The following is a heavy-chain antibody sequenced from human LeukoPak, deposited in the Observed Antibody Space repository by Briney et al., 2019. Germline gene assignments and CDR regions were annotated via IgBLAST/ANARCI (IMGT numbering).Heavy chain of an antibody. CDR2: IYHSGST. Sequence: SETLSLTCTVSGYSISSGYYWGWIRQPPGKGLEWIGSIYHSGSTYYNPSLKSRVTISVDTSKNQFSLKLSSVTAADTAVYYCASGGPFFDYWGQGTLVTVSS. J-gene: IGHJ4*02. D-gene: IGHD4-23*01. CDR3: ASGGPFFDY. V-gene: IGHV4-38-2*02. CDR1: GYSISSGYY.